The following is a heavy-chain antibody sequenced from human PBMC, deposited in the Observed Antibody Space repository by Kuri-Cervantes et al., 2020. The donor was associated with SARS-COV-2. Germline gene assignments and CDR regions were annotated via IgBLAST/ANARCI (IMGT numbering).Heavy chain of an antibody. V-gene: IGHV2-5*01. D-gene: IGHD6-6*01. Sequence: SGPTLVKSTQSVTLTCTFAGLSLSTSGVGVGWIRQRPGKALEWLALIYWNDDKLYSPSLKSRLTMTKDISKQQVVLTMTNMDPVDTATYYCAHRLSSYARRYYFDYWGQGTLVTVSS. J-gene: IGHJ4*02. CDR2: IYWNDDK. CDR1: GLSLSTSGVG. CDR3: AHRLSSYARRYYFDY.